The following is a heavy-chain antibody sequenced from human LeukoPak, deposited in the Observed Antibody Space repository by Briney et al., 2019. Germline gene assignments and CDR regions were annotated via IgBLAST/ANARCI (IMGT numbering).Heavy chain of an antibody. CDR1: GGPFSGYF. CDR3: ARRYYYNLGSFPFDF. V-gene: IGHV4-34*01. J-gene: IGHJ4*02. D-gene: IGHD3-10*01. Sequence: SETLSLTCAVSGGPFSGYFWSWIRQSSGKGLEWIGEIHNSGTTNCNPSLNSRVTISEDTSKNQFYLNLSSVTAADTAVYYCARRYYYNLGSFPFDFWGQGTLVTVSS. CDR2: IHNSGTT.